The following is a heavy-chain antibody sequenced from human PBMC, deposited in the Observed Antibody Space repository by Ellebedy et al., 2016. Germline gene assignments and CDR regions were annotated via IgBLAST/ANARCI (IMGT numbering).Heavy chain of an antibody. Sequence: ASVKVSCXASGYTFTSYAMHWVRHAPGQRLEWMGWINAGDGHTEYSQKFQGRVTITRDTSASTAYMELSSLRSEDTAVYYCARDATVVTPDWYFDLWGRGTLVTVSS. CDR3: ARDATVVTPDWYFDL. D-gene: IGHD4-23*01. CDR2: INAGDGHT. J-gene: IGHJ2*01. CDR1: GYTFTSYA. V-gene: IGHV1-3*01.